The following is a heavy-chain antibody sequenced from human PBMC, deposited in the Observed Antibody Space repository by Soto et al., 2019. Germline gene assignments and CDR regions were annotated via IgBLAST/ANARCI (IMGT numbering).Heavy chain of an antibody. Sequence: GESLKISCKGSGYSFTSYWISWVRQMPGKGLEWMGRIDPSDSYTNYSPSFQGHVTISADKSISTAYLKWSSLKASDTAMYYCSRHRYVKFSTAGMITFGGVVYYYYGMDVWGQGTTVTVSS. D-gene: IGHD3-16*01. V-gene: IGHV5-10-1*01. J-gene: IGHJ6*02. CDR2: IDPSDSYT. CDR1: GYSFTSYW. CDR3: SRHRYVKFSTAGMITFGGVVYYYYGMDV.